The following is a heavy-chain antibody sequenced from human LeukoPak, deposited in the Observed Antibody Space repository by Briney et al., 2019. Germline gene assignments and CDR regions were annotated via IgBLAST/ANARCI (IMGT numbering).Heavy chain of an antibody. Sequence: GASVKVSCKASGYTFTNYGISWVRQAPGRGLEWMGWISAYNGNTNYAQKLQGRVTMTTDTSTSTAYMELRSLRSDDTAVYYCARSGRVSGGFDGPYYWGQGTLVTVSS. CDR3: ARSGRVSGGFDGPYY. J-gene: IGHJ4*02. D-gene: IGHD5-12*01. CDR2: ISAYNGNT. CDR1: GYTFTNYG. V-gene: IGHV1-18*01.